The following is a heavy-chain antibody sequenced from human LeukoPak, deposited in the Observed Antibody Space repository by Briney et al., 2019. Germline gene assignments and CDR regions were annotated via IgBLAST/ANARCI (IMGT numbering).Heavy chain of an antibody. V-gene: IGHV3-21*01. CDR3: ARDVGVDSSSWYPQYYYYYYGMDV. Sequence: PGGSLRLSCAASGFTFSSYGMNWVRQAPGKGLEWVSSISSSSSYIYYAASVKGRFTISRDNAKNSLYLQMNSLRAEDTAVYYCARDVGVDSSSWYPQYYYYYYGMDVWGQGTTVTVSS. CDR1: GFTFSSYG. CDR2: ISSSSSYI. J-gene: IGHJ6*02. D-gene: IGHD6-13*01.